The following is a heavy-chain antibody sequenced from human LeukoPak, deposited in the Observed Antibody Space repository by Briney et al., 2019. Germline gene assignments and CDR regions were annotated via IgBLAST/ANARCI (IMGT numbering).Heavy chain of an antibody. CDR1: GDSVSINSAS. CDR2: TYYRSKWYN. Sequence: SQTLSLTCAISGDSVSINSASWNWIRQSPSRGLEWLGRTYYRSKWYNDYAVSVKSRININPDTAKNQFSLKLSSVTAADTAVYYCARHGNDILTGYEGFDYWGQGTLVTVSS. J-gene: IGHJ4*02. V-gene: IGHV6-1*01. CDR3: ARHGNDILTGYEGFDY. D-gene: IGHD3-9*01.